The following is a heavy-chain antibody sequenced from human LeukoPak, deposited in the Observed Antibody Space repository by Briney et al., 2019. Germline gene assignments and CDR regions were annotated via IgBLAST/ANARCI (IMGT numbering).Heavy chain of an antibody. CDR3: XXSPRFYGSGSYYFDY. D-gene: IGHD3-10*01. Sequence: GGSIXSSSYYWGWIRQPPGRGLEWIGSIYYSGSTNYKPSLKSRVTISVDTSKNQFSLKLSSVTAADTAVYYCXXSPRFYGSGSYYFDYWGQGTLVTVSS. V-gene: IGHV4-39*07. J-gene: IGHJ4*02. CDR2: IYYSGST. CDR1: GGSIXSSSYY.